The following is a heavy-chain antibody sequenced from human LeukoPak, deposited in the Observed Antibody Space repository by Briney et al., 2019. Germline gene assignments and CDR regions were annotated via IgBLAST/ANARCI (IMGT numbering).Heavy chain of an antibody. J-gene: IGHJ4*02. Sequence: SETLSLTCTVSGGSISSSSYYWGWISQPPGKGLEWIGSIYYSGSTYYNPSLKSRVTISVDTSKNQFSLKLSSVTAADTAVYYCAIRYGSGSGETHIPEYYFDYWGQGTLVTVSS. CDR3: AIRYGSGSGETHIPEYYFDY. CDR1: GGSISSSSYY. V-gene: IGHV4-39*01. D-gene: IGHD3-10*01. CDR2: IYYSGST.